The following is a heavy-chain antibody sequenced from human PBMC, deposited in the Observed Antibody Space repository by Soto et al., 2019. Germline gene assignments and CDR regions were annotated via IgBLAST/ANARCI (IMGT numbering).Heavy chain of an antibody. Sequence: PSETLSLTCAVYGGSFSGYYWSWIRQPPGKGLEWIGEINHSGSTNYNPSLKSRVTISVDTSKNQFSLKLSSVTAADTAVYYCARIVVAKRKLNWFDPWGQGTLVTVSS. D-gene: IGHD3-22*01. CDR2: INHSGST. CDR1: GGSFSGYY. V-gene: IGHV4-34*01. CDR3: ARIVVAKRKLNWFDP. J-gene: IGHJ5*02.